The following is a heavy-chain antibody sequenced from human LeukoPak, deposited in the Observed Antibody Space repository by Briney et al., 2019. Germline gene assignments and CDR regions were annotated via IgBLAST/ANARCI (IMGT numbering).Heavy chain of an antibody. V-gene: IGHV3-74*01. CDR2: IESDGGRT. D-gene: IGHD2-2*01. J-gene: IGHJ4*02. CDR3: ARVGHCSSTACFIDY. CDR1: GFSLDDYG. Sequence: GGSLRLSCAASGFSLDDYGMNWVRQAPGKGLVWVSRIESDGGRTDYADSLKGRFTISGDNAKNTLYLEMNSLRAEDTAVYYCARVGHCSSTACFIDYWGQGTLVTVSS.